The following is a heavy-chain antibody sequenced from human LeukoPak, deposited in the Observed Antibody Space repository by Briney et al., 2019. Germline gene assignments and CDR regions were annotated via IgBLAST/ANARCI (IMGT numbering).Heavy chain of an antibody. CDR2: ISGSGGST. V-gene: IGHV3-23*01. Sequence: GGTLRLSCAASGFTFSSYGMSWVRQAPGKGLEWVSAISGSGGSTYYADSVKGRFTISRDNAKNSLSLQMNSLRAEDTAVYYCARDGGSAWFFRYWGQGTLVTVSS. J-gene: IGHJ4*02. D-gene: IGHD6-19*01. CDR3: ARDGGSAWFFRY. CDR1: GFTFSSYG.